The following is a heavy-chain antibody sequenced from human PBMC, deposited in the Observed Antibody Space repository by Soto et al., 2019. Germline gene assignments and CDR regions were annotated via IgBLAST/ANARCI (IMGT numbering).Heavy chain of an antibody. CDR2: ISYDGSNK. CDR1: GFTFSSYA. V-gene: IGHV3-30-3*01. Sequence: QVQLVESGGGVVQPGRSLRLSCAASGFTFSSYAMHWVRQAPGKGLEWVGVISYDGSNKYYADSVKGRFTISRDNSKNTLYLQINSMGAEDTAVYYCAREYYGSQGGGIAFWGQRTLVTVSS. J-gene: IGHJ4*02. D-gene: IGHD3-16*01. CDR3: AREYYGSQGGGIAF.